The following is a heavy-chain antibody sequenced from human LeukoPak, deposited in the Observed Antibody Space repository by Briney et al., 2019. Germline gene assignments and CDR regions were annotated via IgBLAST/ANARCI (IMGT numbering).Heavy chain of an antibody. CDR3: ARGQSRTVVTEPYYFDH. CDR2: MNPNSGNT. D-gene: IGHD4-23*01. V-gene: IGHV1-8*03. Sequence: ASVKVSCKASGYTFTGYYMHWVRQAPGQGLEWMGWMNPNSGNTGYAQKFQGRVTITRNTSISTAYMELSSLTSEDTAVYYCARGQSRTVVTEPYYFDHWGQGTLVTVSS. J-gene: IGHJ4*02. CDR1: GYTFTGYY.